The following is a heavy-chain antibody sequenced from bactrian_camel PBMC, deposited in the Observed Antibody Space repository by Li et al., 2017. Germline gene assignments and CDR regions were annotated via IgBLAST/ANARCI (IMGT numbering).Heavy chain of an antibody. CDR1: GHTYRNNC. CDR3: TAGEPRGGSCLLEYSDY. CDR2: IVTGDGIT. J-gene: IGHJ4*01. Sequence: HVQLVESGGGSVQAGGSLRLSCTASGHTYRNNCMGWFRQAPGKQRERVASIVTGDGITDYADSVNGRSTISQDKSSSTVYLQMNNLTPEDTGKYSCTAGEPRGGSCLLEYSDYWGLGTQV. V-gene: IGHV3S53*01. D-gene: IGHD7*01.